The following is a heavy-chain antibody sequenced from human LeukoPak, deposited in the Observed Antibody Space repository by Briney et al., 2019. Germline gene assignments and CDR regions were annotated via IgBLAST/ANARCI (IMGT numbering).Heavy chain of an antibody. CDR2: MNPNSGNT. D-gene: IGHD5-18*01. J-gene: IGHJ4*02. Sequence: ASVKVSCKASGYTFTSYDINWVRQATGQGLEWMGWMNPNSGNTGYAQKFQGRVTMIRNTSISTAYMELSSLRSEDTAVYYCARVTLVDTAMVSPPHFDYWGQGTLVTVSS. V-gene: IGHV1-8*01. CDR3: ARVTLVDTAMVSPPHFDY. CDR1: GYTFTSYD.